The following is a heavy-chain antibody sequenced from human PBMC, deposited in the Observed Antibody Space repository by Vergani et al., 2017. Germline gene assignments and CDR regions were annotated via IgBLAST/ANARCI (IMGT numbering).Heavy chain of an antibody. CDR1: GYTFTGYY. J-gene: IGHJ6*02. CDR3: AREGVTMVRGVVSTTYGMDV. V-gene: IGHV1-2*02. D-gene: IGHD3-10*01. Sequence: QVQLVQSGAEVKKPGASVKVSCKASGYTFTGYYMHWVRQAPGQGLEWMGWINPNSGGTNYAQKFQGRVTMTRDTSISTAYMELSRLGSDDTAVYYCAREGVTMVRGVVSTTYGMDVWGQGTTVTVSS. CDR2: INPNSGGT.